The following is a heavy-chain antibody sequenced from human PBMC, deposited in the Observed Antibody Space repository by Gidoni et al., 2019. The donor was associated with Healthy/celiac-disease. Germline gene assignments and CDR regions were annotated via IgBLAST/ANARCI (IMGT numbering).Heavy chain of an antibody. CDR2: ISYDGSKK. CDR1: GLTFSRYG. CDR3: AKEGMITFGGVIVNFDY. V-gene: IGHV3-30*18. J-gene: IGHJ4*02. D-gene: IGHD3-16*02. Sequence: QVQLVESGGGVVQPGRSLRLSCAASGLTFSRYGMHWVRQAPGQGMEGVAVISYDGSKKYYADSVKGRFTISRDNSKNTLYLQMNSLRAEDTAVYYCAKEGMITFGGVIVNFDYWGQGTLVTVSS.